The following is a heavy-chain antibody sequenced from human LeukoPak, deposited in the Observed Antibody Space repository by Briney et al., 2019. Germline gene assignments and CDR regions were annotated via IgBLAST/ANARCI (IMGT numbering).Heavy chain of an antibody. J-gene: IGHJ3*02. V-gene: IGHV4-38-2*02. Sequence: SETLSLTCTVSGYSISSGYYWGWIRQPPGKGLEWIGSIYHSGSTYYNPSLKSRVTISVDTSKNQFSLKLSSVTAADTAVYYCARAPLMVRGVSNAFDIWGQGTMVTVSS. D-gene: IGHD3-10*01. CDR3: ARAPLMVRGVSNAFDI. CDR1: GYSISSGYY. CDR2: IYHSGST.